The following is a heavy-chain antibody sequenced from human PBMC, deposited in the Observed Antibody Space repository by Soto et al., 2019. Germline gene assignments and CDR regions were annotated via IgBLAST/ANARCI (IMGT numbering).Heavy chain of an antibody. V-gene: IGHV1-69*01. D-gene: IGHD4-4*01. CDR3: ASGGTTVNRRFDF. J-gene: IGHJ4*02. CDR2: IIPNLDTT. CDR1: GGTSSSYA. Sequence: QVQVVQSGAEVKKPGSSVRVSCKASGGTSSSYAITWMRQAPGQGLEWMGGIIPNLDTTDFAQKFQGRVHFTTDESTSTVYMELSSLTSEDTAVYYCASGGTTVNRRFDFWGQGTLVTVSS.